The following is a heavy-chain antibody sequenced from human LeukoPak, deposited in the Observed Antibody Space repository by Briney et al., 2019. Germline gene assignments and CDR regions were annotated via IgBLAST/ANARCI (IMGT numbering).Heavy chain of an antibody. V-gene: IGHV1-46*01. CDR2: INPNGSTT. D-gene: IGHD6-13*01. J-gene: IGHJ4*02. Sequence: GASVKVSCKASGYTFTNYYIHWVRQAPGQGLEWMGIINPNGSTTSCAQKFQARVTVTRDTSTSTVYMELTSLTSEDTSMYYCARGQLADRYIFDYWGQGTLVTVSS. CDR3: ARGQLADRYIFDY. CDR1: GYTFTNYY.